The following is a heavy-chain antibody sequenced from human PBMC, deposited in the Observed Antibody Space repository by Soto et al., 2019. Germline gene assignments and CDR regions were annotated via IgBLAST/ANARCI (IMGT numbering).Heavy chain of an antibody. CDR1: GGSFSGHY. CDR3: ARGKSGYSRAFYY. J-gene: IGHJ4*02. V-gene: IGHV4-34*01. D-gene: IGHD3-3*01. CDR2: INHSGST. Sequence: QVQLQQWGAGLLRPSETLSLTCAVYGGSFSGHYWSWIRQPPGKGMEWIGEINHSGSTNYNPSLKSRVTTSVDTSKDQFSLKLSSVTAADTAVYYCARGKSGYSRAFYYWGQGTLVTVSS.